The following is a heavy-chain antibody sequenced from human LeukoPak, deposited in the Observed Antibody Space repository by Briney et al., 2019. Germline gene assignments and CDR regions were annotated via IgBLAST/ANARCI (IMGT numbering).Heavy chain of an antibody. J-gene: IGHJ3*02. CDR3: ARSRYCSSTSCHDAFDI. Sequence: GGSLRLSCAASGFTFSSYDMHWVRQAPGKGLEWVSAIGTAGDTYYPGSVKGRFTISRENAKNSLYLQMNSLRAGDTAVYYCARSRYCSSTSCHDAFDIWGQGTMVTVSS. CDR1: GFTFSSYD. V-gene: IGHV3-13*01. CDR2: IGTAGDT. D-gene: IGHD2-2*01.